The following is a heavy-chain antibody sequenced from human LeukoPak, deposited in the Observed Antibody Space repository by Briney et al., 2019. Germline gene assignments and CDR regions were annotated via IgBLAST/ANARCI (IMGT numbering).Heavy chain of an antibody. CDR2: IRYDGSNK. V-gene: IGHV3-30*02. CDR1: GFTFSSYS. D-gene: IGHD1-26*01. CDR3: ANWKDLTPEEWELHYFDY. J-gene: IGHJ4*02. Sequence: GGSLRLSCAASGFTFSSYSMNWVRQAPGKGLEWVAFIRYDGSNKYYADSVKGRFTISRDNSKNTLYLQMNSLRAEDTAVYYCANWKDLTPEEWELHYFDYWGQGTLVTVSS.